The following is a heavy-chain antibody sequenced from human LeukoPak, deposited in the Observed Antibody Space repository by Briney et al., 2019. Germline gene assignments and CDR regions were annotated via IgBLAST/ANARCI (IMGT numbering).Heavy chain of an antibody. V-gene: IGHV3-23*01. CDR1: GFTFSNYA. CDR3: AKNAGHGKPYYYHMDV. CDR2: ISGSGVRT. Sequence: GGSLRLSCAASGFTFSNYAMSWVRQAPGKGLEWVSVISGSGVRTYYADSVKGRFTISRDGSKNTVYLQMNSLRAEDTAVYFCAKNAGHGKPYYYHMDVWGQGTTVTVSS. J-gene: IGHJ6*03. D-gene: IGHD5-24*01.